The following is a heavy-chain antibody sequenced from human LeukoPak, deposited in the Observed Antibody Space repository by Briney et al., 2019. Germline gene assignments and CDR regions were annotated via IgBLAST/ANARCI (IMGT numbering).Heavy chain of an antibody. CDR2: IISSSSYI. CDR1: GFTFSSYS. V-gene: IGHV3-21*01. D-gene: IGHD3-22*01. Sequence: GGSLTLSCAASGFTFSSYSMNWVRQAPGKGLEWVSSIISSSSYIYYADSVKGRFTIYSDNAKNSLYLQMNSLGAEDTAVYYCARDLHYYDSSGYYQYGGQGTLVTVCS. CDR3: ARDLHYYDSSGYYQY. J-gene: IGHJ4*02.